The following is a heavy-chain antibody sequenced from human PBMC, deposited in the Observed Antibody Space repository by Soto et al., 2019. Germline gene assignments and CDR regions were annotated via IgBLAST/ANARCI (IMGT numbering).Heavy chain of an antibody. CDR1: EFSFSNYA. Sequence: EVELLESGGGLVQPGGSLRLACVASEFSFSNYAMTWVRQAPGKGLEWVSVISGSGSSTYYADSVKARFTISRDKSKSTLYLQMNSLRAEDTAVYYCAKRSVGVGGNYYLDYWGEGTMVTVSP. D-gene: IGHD1-26*01. CDR3: AKRSVGVGGNYYLDY. J-gene: IGHJ4*02. V-gene: IGHV3-23*01. CDR2: ISGSGSST.